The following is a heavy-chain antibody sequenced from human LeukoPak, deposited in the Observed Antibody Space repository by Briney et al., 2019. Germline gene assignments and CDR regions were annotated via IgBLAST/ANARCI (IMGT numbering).Heavy chain of an antibody. V-gene: IGHV4-31*03. CDR1: GGSINICVYY. J-gene: IGHJ4*02. D-gene: IGHD2-21*02. CDR3: ARERSLVTGAFDY. CDR2: IFYSASI. Sequence: PSETLSLTCTVSGGSINICVYYWSWIRQQPGNGLECNGYIFYSASIYYKPSLKSRVTISVDTSKNEFSLKPSSVTAADTAVYYCARERSLVTGAFDYWGQGTLVTVSS.